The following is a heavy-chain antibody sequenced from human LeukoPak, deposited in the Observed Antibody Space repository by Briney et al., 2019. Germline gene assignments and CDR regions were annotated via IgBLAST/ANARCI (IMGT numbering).Heavy chain of an antibody. J-gene: IGHJ4*02. CDR2: IYAGGTT. CDR3: AKDLDGGNDY. D-gene: IGHD4-23*01. CDR1: GFTVSTNY. V-gene: IGHV3-53*01. Sequence: GGSLRLSCAASGFTVSTNYMSWVRQAPGRGLEWVSVIYAGGTTYYADSVRGRFTISRDNSKNTLYLQMNGLRAEDTAVYYCAKDLDGGNDYWGQGTLVTVSS.